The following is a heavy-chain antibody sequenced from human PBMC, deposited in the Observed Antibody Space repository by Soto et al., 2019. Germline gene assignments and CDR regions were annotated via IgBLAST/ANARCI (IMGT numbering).Heavy chain of an antibody. V-gene: IGHV5-51*01. D-gene: IGHD2-2*02. Sequence: GESLKISCKGSGYSFTSYWIGWVRQMPGKGLEWMGIIYPGDSDTRYSPSFQGQVTISADKAISTAYLQWSSLKASDTAMYYCARPYTDSADYAGVYFDYWGQGTLVTVSS. CDR3: ARPYTDSADYAGVYFDY. CDR1: GYSFTSYW. CDR2: IYPGDSDT. J-gene: IGHJ4*02.